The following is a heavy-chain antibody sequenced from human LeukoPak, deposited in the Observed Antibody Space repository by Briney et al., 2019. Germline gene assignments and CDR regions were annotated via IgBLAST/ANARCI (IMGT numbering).Heavy chain of an antibody. Sequence: PGGSLRLSCAASGFTFDDYTMHWVRQAPGKGLEWVSLISWDGGSTYYADSVKGRFTISRDNSKNSLYLQMNSLRTEDTALYYCAILGMSNFQTPDFDYWGQGTLVTVSS. CDR3: AILGMSNFQTPDFDY. J-gene: IGHJ4*02. CDR1: GFTFDDYT. D-gene: IGHD2/OR15-2a*01. V-gene: IGHV3-43*01. CDR2: ISWDGGST.